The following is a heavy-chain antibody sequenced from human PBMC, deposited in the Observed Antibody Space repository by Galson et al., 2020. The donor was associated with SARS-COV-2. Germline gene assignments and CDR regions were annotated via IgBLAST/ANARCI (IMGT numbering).Heavy chain of an antibody. V-gene: IGHV3-30*04. CDR1: GFTFSSYA. CDR2: ISYDGSNK. J-gene: IGHJ4*02. D-gene: IGHD1-26*01. CDR3: ARASGGLIGY. Sequence: GGSLRLSCAASGFTFSSYAMHWVRQAPGKGLEWVTVISYDGSNKYYADSVKGRFTISRDNSKNTLYLQMNSLRAEGTAVYYCARASGGLIGYWGQGTLVTVSS.